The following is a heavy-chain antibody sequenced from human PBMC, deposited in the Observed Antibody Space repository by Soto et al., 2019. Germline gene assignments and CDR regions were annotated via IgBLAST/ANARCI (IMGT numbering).Heavy chain of an antibody. D-gene: IGHD6-6*01. V-gene: IGHV4-34*01. J-gene: IGHJ4*02. Sequence: PSETLSLTCSVYGGSSSGYYWSWIRQPPGKGLEWIGEINHSGSTNYNPSLKSRVTISVDTSKNQFSLKLSSVTAADTAVYYCARGGRLAARHRYYGYWGQGTLVTVSS. CDR2: INHSGST. CDR1: GGSSSGYY. CDR3: ARGGRLAARHRYYGY.